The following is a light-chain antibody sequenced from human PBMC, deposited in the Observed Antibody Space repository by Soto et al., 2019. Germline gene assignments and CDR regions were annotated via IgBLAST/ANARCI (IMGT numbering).Light chain of an antibody. V-gene: IGKV3-20*01. CDR1: QTINSG. J-gene: IGKJ1*01. CDR3: RQYGSSPWT. Sequence: EIVLTQSPGTLSLSPGERATLSCRASQTINSGLAWYQHKRGQAPRLLIYGVSVRAIGIPDRFGGSGSGTDLTLTISRLEPEDFAVYYCRQYGSSPWTFGQGTKVDIK. CDR2: GVS.